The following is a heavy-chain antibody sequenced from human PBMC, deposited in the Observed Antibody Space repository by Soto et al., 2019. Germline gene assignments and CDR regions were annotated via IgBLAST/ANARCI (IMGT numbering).Heavy chain of an antibody. CDR2: IHHSGRT. J-gene: IGHJ4*02. V-gene: IGHV4-4*02. Sequence: SETLSLTCAVSGASIISSNWWSWVRQTPGEGLEWIGEIHHSGRTNYNPALKSRVTLSVDKSKNQFSLKLSSVTAADTAVYYCARDQASTYWGQGTLVTVSS. CDR1: GASIISSNW. D-gene: IGHD1-26*01. CDR3: ARDQASTY.